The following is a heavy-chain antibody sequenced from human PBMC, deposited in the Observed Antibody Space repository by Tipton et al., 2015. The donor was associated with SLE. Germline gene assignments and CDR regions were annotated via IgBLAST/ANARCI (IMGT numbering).Heavy chain of an antibody. J-gene: IGHJ4*02. CDR2: ISGSGTTT. CDR1: GFTFSNYA. V-gene: IGHV3-23*01. D-gene: IGHD6-13*01. CDR3: ARGVAAAGTVDY. Sequence: SLRLSCAASGFTFSNYAMTWVRQAPGKGLEWVSGISGSGTTTDYADSVKGRFTISRDNAKNSLYLQMNSLRAEDTAVYYCARGVAAAGTVDYWGQGTLVTVSS.